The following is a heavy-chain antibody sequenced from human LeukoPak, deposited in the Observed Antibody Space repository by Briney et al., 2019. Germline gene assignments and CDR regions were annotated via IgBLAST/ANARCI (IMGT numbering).Heavy chain of an antibody. CDR2: INPSGGST. D-gene: IGHD3-3*01. V-gene: IGHV1-46*01. CDR3: ARSIFGVVRHYYYYYMDV. Sequence: ASVKVSCKASGYTFTSYYMHWVRQAPGQGLEWMGIINPSGGSTSYAQQFQGRVTMTRDTSTSTVYMELSSLRSEDMAVYYCARSIFGVVRHYYYYYMDVWGKGTTVTVSS. J-gene: IGHJ6*03. CDR1: GYTFTSYY.